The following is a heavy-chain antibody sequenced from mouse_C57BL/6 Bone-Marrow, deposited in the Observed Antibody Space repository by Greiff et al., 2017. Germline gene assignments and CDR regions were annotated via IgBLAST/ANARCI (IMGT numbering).Heavy chain of an antibody. CDR3: TTSNSNYREYWYVDV. CDR2: IDPEDGDT. CDR1: GFNIKDDY. V-gene: IGHV14-4*01. D-gene: IGHD2-5*01. Sequence: EVKLEEPGAELVRPGASVKLSCTASGFNIKDDYMHWVKQRPEQGLEWIGWIDPEDGDTEYAPKFQGKATLTADTSSNTAYLQLSSLTSEDTAVYYCTTSNSNYREYWYVDVWGTGTPVSVSS. J-gene: IGHJ1*03.